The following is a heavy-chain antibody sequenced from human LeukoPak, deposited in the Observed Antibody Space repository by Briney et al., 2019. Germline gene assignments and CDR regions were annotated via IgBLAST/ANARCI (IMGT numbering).Heavy chain of an antibody. CDR1: GFTFSSYS. Sequence: SGGSLRLSCAASGFTFSSYSMNWVRQPPGKGLEWVSSISSSSTYIYYADSVEGRFTISRDNAKNSLYLQVNSLRAEDTAVYYCARGPHSSGWYYVDYWGQGTLVTVSP. J-gene: IGHJ4*02. V-gene: IGHV3-21*01. CDR3: ARGPHSSGWYYVDY. CDR2: ISSSSTYI. D-gene: IGHD6-19*01.